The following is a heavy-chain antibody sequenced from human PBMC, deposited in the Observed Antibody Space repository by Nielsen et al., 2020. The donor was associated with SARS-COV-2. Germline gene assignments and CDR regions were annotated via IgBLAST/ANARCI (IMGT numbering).Heavy chain of an antibody. Sequence: LKISCAASGFTFSSYDMHWVRQATGKGLEWVSAIGTAGDTYYPGSVKGRFTISRDNAKNTLYLQMNSLRAEDTAVYYCVRGLQVPNGLAHRWGQGTLVTVSS. D-gene: IGHD3-16*01. V-gene: IGHV3-13*04. CDR2: IGTAGDT. J-gene: IGHJ4*02. CDR1: GFTFSSYD. CDR3: VRGLQVPNGLAHR.